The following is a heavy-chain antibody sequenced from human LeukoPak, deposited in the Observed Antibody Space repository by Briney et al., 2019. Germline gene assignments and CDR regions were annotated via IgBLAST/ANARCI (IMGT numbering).Heavy chain of an antibody. CDR2: INPGDSDT. Sequence: GESLKISCQASGFNFPSFWISWVRQMPGKGLEWLGIINPGDSDTRYSPSFQGQVTISADKSISTANLQWSSLKASDTAMYYCARRIGSGWYDYWGQGTLVTVSS. V-gene: IGHV5-51*01. J-gene: IGHJ4*02. CDR1: GFNFPSFW. D-gene: IGHD6-19*01. CDR3: ARRIGSGWYDY.